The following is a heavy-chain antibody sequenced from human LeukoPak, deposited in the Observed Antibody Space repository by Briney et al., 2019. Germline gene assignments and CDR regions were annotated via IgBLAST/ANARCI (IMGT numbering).Heavy chain of an antibody. D-gene: IGHD3-10*01. Sequence: GGSLRLSCAASGFTFSSYAMSWVRQAPGKGLEWVSAISGSGGSTYYADSVKGRFTISRDNSKNTLYLQMNSLRAEDTAVYYCAKDRRALWFGHMDWFDPWGQGTLVTVSS. CDR1: GFTFSSYA. V-gene: IGHV3-23*01. CDR3: AKDRRALWFGHMDWFDP. J-gene: IGHJ5*02. CDR2: ISGSGGST.